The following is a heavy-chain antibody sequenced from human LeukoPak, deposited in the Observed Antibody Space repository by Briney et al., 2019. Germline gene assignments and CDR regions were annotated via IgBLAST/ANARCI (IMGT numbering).Heavy chain of an antibody. J-gene: IGHJ4*02. CDR2: ISWNSGSI. CDR1: GFTFYDYA. Sequence: PGGSLRLSCAASGFTFYDYAMHWVRHAPGKGLEWGSGISWNSGSIVYADSVKGRFTISRDNAKNSLYLQMNSLRAEDTALYYCAKDISYYGSGSYYDYWGQGTLVTVSS. CDR3: AKDISYYGSGSYYDY. D-gene: IGHD3-10*01. V-gene: IGHV3-9*01.